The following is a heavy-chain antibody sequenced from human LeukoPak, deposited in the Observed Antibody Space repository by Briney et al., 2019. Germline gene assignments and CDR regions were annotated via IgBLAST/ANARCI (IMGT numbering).Heavy chain of an antibody. J-gene: IGHJ5*02. Sequence: KASETLSLTCTVSGSSMKNYYWSWIRQPPGKGLEWIGYIHDTRGTNYNPYLKSRVTMSLDTSKNHFSLSLNSVTAADTAVYFCAGGIGYATSPADHLGQGTLVIVSS. D-gene: IGHD6-13*01. CDR2: IHDTRGT. CDR1: GSSMKNYY. V-gene: IGHV4-59*01. CDR3: AGGIGYATSPADH.